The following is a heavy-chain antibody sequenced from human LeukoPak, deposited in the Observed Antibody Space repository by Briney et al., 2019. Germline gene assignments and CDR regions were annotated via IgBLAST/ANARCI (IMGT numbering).Heavy chain of an antibody. Sequence: GGSLRLSCAASGFTFSVTWMSWVGQAPGGGLEWVGRFKSKAAGGTTDYAAPVAGRFTISRDDSKNMLYLQMNSLKTEDTAVYYCTRGAPQADVFDIWGQGTMVTVSS. D-gene: IGHD1-26*01. J-gene: IGHJ3*02. CDR3: TRGAPQADVFDI. CDR1: GFTFSVTW. V-gene: IGHV3-15*01. CDR2: FKSKAAGGTT.